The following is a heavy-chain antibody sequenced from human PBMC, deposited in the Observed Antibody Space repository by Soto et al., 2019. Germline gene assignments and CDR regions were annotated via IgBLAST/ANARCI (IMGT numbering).Heavy chain of an antibody. V-gene: IGHV4-4*07. CDR2: FSLSGTT. CDR1: GASITGSSY. J-gene: IGHJ4*02. CDR3: ARGMTPPGAPAWYYFDS. D-gene: IGHD2-8*02. Sequence: SETLSLTCTVSGASITGSSYWSWIRQPAGKGLEWIGRFSLSGTTNYNPSLRSRVTMSADVSKNQFSLRLTSVTAADTALNYCARGMTPPGAPAWYYFDSWGQGTLVTVSS.